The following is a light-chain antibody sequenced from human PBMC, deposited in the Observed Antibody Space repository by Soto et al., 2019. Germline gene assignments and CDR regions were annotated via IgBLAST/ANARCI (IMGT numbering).Light chain of an antibody. CDR2: EVN. CDR3: SSYAGSSNV. V-gene: IGLV2-8*01. J-gene: IGLJ1*01. CDR1: SSDVGGYNY. Sequence: QSVLTQRPSASGSPGQSVAISCTGTSSDVGGYNYVSWYQQHPGKAPTLMIYEVNKRPSGVPDRFSGSKSGNTASLTVSGLQAEDEADYYCSSYAGSSNVFGTGTKVTVL.